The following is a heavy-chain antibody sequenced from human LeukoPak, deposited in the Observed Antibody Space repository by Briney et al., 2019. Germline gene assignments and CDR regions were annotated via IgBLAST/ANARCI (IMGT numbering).Heavy chain of an antibody. CDR2: ISPNNGNT. D-gene: IGHD6-13*01. J-gene: IGHJ4*02. V-gene: IGHV1-18*01. CDR3: ARAKGYSSSWYPCDY. CDR1: GYTFASYSYG. Sequence: ASVKVSCKASGYTFASYSYGISWVRQAPGQRPDWMGWISPNNGNTNYAQKFQGRVTMTTDTSTSTAYMELRSLRSDDTAVYYCARAKGYSSSWYPCDYWGQGTLVTVSS.